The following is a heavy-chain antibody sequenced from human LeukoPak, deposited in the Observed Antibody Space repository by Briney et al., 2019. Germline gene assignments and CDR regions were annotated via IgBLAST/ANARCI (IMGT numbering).Heavy chain of an antibody. D-gene: IGHD2-15*01. CDR2: VHYSGTA. CDR3: ARETIPSTSSCYYYMDV. V-gene: IGHV4-59*01. Sequence: SETLSLTCTVSDGSITNYDWSWVRQPPGKGLEFIGHVHYSGTANYNPSLESRVTISIDTSKNQLSLKLRSVTAADTAVYYCARETIPSTSSCYYYMDVWGKGTTVTVSS. CDR1: DGSITNYD. J-gene: IGHJ6*03.